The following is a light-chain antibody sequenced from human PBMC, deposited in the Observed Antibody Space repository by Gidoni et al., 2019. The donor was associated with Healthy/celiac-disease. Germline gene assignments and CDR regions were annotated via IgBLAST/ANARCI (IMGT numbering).Light chain of an antibody. V-gene: IGLV2-14*03. J-gene: IGLJ3*02. CDR2: DVR. Sequence: QSALTQPASVSGSPGQSITISCTGTSSDVGGYNYVSWYQQHPGKAPKLMIYDVRNRPSGVSNRFSGSKSGNTASLTISGLQAEDEADYYCSSYTSSSTVWVFGGGTKLTVL. CDR3: SSYTSSSTVWV. CDR1: SSDVGGYNY.